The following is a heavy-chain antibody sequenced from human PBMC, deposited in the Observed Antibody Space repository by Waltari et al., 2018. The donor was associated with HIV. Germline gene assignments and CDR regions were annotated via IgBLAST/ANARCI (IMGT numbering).Heavy chain of an antibody. Sequence: EAQLVESGGGLVQPGGSLRLSCAASKFTFSYYWMAWVRQAPGKGLEWVANIKEDGSERQYVDSVKGRFTISRDNVQNSLILQMNTLGAEDTAVYYCARIHRVQLRNHWCFDLWGRGTLVTVSS. J-gene: IGHJ2*01. CDR3: ARIHRVQLRNHWCFDL. V-gene: IGHV3-7*01. CDR1: KFTFSYYW. CDR2: IKEDGSER.